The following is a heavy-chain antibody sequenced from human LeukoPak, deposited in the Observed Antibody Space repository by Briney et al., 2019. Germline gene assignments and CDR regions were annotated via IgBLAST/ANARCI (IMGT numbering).Heavy chain of an antibody. CDR2: ISSSDAST. D-gene: IGHD5-18*01. CDR1: GFTFGNYD. Sequence: GGSLRLSCAASGFTFGNYDMSWVRQAPGKGLEWVSIISSSDASTYYADSVTGRFTISTDNAKNTLYLQMNSLRAEDTALYYCAKGSGRGSSSALDYWGQGTLVTVSS. J-gene: IGHJ4*02. V-gene: IGHV3-23*01. CDR3: AKGSGRGSSSALDY.